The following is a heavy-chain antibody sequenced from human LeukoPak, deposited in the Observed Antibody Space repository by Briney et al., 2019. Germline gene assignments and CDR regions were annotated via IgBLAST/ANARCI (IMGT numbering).Heavy chain of an antibody. V-gene: IGHV1-18*01. CDR2: ISAYNGNT. D-gene: IGHD1-26*01. Sequence: GASVKVSCKASGYTFTSYGISWVRQAPGQGLEWMGWISAYNGNTNYAQKPQGRVTMTTDTSTSTAYMELRSLRSDDTAVYYCASSLFVPVGATEKLPFDYWGQGTLVTVSS. CDR3: ASSLFVPVGATEKLPFDY. J-gene: IGHJ4*02. CDR1: GYTFTSYG.